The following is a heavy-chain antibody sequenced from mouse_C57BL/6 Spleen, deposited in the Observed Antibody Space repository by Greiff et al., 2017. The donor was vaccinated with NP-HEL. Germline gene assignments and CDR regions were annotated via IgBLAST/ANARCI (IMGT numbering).Heavy chain of an antibody. J-gene: IGHJ4*01. CDR2: IYPSDSET. Sequence: VQLQQPGAELVRPGSSVKLSCKASGYTFTSYWMDWVKQRPGQGLEWIGNIYPSDSETHYNQKFKDKATLTVDKSSSTAYMQLSSLTSEDSAVYYCARAIKGAMDYWGQGTSVTVSS. CDR3: ARAIKGAMDY. V-gene: IGHV1-61*01. D-gene: IGHD1-3*01. CDR1: GYTFTSYW.